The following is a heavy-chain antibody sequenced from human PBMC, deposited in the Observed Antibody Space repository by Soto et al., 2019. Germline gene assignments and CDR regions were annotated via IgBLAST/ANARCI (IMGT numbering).Heavy chain of an antibody. CDR2: IYYSGTT. D-gene: IGHD3-10*01. CDR1: GGSISSIGYY. J-gene: IGHJ4*02. Sequence: PSETLSLTCAVSGGSISSIGYYWSWIRQHPGKDLEWIGYIYYSGTTYYNPSLKSRVTISVDTSKSQFSLKLTSVTAADTAVYYCARDLARGVPNYWGQGALVTVSS. CDR3: ARDLARGVPNY. V-gene: IGHV4-31*11.